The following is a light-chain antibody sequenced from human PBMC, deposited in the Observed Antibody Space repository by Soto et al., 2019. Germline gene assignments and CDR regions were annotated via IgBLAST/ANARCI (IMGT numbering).Light chain of an antibody. CDR2: GAS. V-gene: IGKV3-15*01. CDR1: QSVSSN. Sequence: EIVMTQSPATLSVSPGERATLSCRASQSVSSNLAWYQQKPGQAPRLLIYGASTRATGIPARFSGSGCGTEFTLTISSLQSEDLAEYYDQQYNNWPPEYTFGQGTKLEIK. CDR3: QQYNNWPPEYT. J-gene: IGKJ2*01.